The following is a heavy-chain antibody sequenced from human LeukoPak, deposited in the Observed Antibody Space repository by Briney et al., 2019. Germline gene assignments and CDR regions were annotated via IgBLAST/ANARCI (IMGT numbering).Heavy chain of an antibody. Sequence: SETLSLTCTVSGGSISSSSYYWGWIRQPPGKGLEWIGSISYSGSTYYNPSLRSRVPISIDTSKNQFSLKLTSVTAADTAVYYCARGSGWYLYWGQGTLVTVSS. V-gene: IGHV4-39*07. D-gene: IGHD6-19*01. CDR1: GGSISSSSYY. CDR3: ARGSGWYLY. J-gene: IGHJ4*02. CDR2: ISYSGST.